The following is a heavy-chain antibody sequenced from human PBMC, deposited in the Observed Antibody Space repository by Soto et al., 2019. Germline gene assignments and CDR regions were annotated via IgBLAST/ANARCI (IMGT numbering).Heavy chain of an antibody. V-gene: IGHV1-69*02. Sequence: QVQLVQSGAAVKKPGSSVKVSCKASRGTFSSYTISWVRQAPGQGLEWMGRIIPLLGIANYAPKFQGRVTITTDNSTSTARMELSNPRSEATAVYYCAKPGSDRNYYYGTYGRGQGTTVAVSS. CDR1: RGTFSSYT. CDR2: IIPLLGIA. CDR3: AKPGSDRNYYYGTYG. J-gene: IGHJ6*02. D-gene: IGHD3-10*01.